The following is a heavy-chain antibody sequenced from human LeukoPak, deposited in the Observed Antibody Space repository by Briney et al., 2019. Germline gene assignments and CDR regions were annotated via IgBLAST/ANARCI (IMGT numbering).Heavy chain of an antibody. V-gene: IGHV3-30*02. J-gene: IGHJ6*03. D-gene: IGHD2-8*01. CDR2: IRYDGSNK. Sequence: GGSLRLSCAASGFTFSSYGMHWVRQAPGKGLEWVAFIRYDGSNKYYADSVKSRFTISRDNSKNTLYLQMNSLRAEDTAVYYCAKDGVEGVHSNYYYYYMDVWGKGTTVTVSS. CDR1: GFTFSSYG. CDR3: AKDGVEGVHSNYYYYYMDV.